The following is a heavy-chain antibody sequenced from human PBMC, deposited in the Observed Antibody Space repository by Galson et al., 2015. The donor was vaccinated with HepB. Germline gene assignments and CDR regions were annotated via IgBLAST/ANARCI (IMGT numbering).Heavy chain of an antibody. J-gene: IGHJ4*02. CDR1: GFTFSTYA. D-gene: IGHD3-22*01. CDR2: ISASGSNT. CDR3: AKVADYYDTGGFDY. V-gene: IGHV3-23*01. Sequence: SLRLSCAASGFTFSTYAMSWVRQAPGKGLEWVSGISASGSNTYYTDSVKGRFTVSRDNPKDALYLQMNSLRAEDTAVYYCAKVADYYDTGGFDYWGQGTLVTVSS.